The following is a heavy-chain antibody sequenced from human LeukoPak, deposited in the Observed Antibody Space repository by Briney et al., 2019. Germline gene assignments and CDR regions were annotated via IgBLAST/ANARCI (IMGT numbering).Heavy chain of an antibody. D-gene: IGHD5-24*01. Sequence: SETLSLTCTVSGGSISSYYWSWIRQPPGKGLEWIGYIYYSGSTNYNPSLKSRVTISVDTSKNHFSLKLSSVTAADTAVYYYARVTVEMATITGYYFDYWGQGTLVTVSS. CDR2: IYYSGST. V-gene: IGHV4-59*01. J-gene: IGHJ4*02. CDR1: GGSISSYY. CDR3: ARVTVEMATITGYYFDY.